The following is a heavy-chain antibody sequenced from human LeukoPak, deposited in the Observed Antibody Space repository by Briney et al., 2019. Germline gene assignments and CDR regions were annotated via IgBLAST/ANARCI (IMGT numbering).Heavy chain of an antibody. J-gene: IGHJ4*02. CDR1: GFFFSDYY. V-gene: IGHV3-11*05. CDR2: ISGSTGYT. D-gene: IGHD3-16*01. Sequence: MPGGSLRLSCAASGFFFSDYYMSWVRQAPGKGLEWVSYISGSTGYTNYADSVKGRFTISRDNAKDSLYLQMNSLRVDDTAVYYCARDLLAGGSKDYWGQGTLVTVSS. CDR3: ARDLLAGGSKDY.